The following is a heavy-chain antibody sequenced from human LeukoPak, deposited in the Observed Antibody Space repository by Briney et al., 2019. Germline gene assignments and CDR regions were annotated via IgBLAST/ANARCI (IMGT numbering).Heavy chain of an antibody. D-gene: IGHD3-9*01. J-gene: IGHJ4*02. CDR1: RFTFSTYG. Sequence: GSLRLSCSASRFTFSTYGMSWVRQAPGKGLEWVSAISGSGGSTYYADSVKGRFTISRDNSKNTLYLQMNSLRVEDTAVYYCAKDRVLRYFDWLFDLDYWGQGTLVTVSS. CDR2: ISGSGGST. CDR3: AKDRVLRYFDWLFDLDY. V-gene: IGHV3-23*01.